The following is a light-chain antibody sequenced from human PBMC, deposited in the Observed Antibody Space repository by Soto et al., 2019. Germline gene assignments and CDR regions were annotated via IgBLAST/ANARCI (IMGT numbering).Light chain of an antibody. CDR1: SSDVGGYNY. CDR2: EVS. CDR3: SSYTSSSPDV. V-gene: IGLV2-14*01. J-gene: IGLJ1*01. Sequence: QSVLTQPASVSGSPGQSITISCTGTSSDVGGYNYVSWYQQHPGKAPKLMIYEVSNRPSGVSNRFSGSKSGNTASLTISGLQAEDEADYYCSSYTSSSPDVFGTGTKVTV.